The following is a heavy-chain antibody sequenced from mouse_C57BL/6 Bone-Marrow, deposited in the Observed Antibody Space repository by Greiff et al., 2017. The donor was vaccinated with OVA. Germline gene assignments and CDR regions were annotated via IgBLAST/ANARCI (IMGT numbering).Heavy chain of an antibody. CDR3: ASPITTVPYWYFDV. CDR2: IDPSDSET. Sequence: QVQLQQPGAELVRPGSSVKLSCMASGYTFTSYWMHWVKQRPIQGLEWIGNIDPSDSETHYNQKFKDKATLTVDKSSSTAYMQLSSLTSEDSAVYYCASPITTVPYWYFDVWGTGTTVTVSS. D-gene: IGHD1-1*01. V-gene: IGHV1-52*01. J-gene: IGHJ1*03. CDR1: GYTFTSYW.